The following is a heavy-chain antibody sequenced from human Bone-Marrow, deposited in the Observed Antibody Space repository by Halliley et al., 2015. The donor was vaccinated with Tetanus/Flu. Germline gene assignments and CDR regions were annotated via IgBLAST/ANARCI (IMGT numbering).Heavy chain of an antibody. Sequence: VSRINSDGSSTDYADSEKGRFTISRDNAKNTLYLQMNSLRAEDTAVYYCTRSGDGYNPLLDYWGQGTLVTVSS. V-gene: IGHV3-74*01. J-gene: IGHJ4*02. CDR2: INSDGSST. CDR3: TRSGDGYNPLLDY. D-gene: IGHD5-12*01.